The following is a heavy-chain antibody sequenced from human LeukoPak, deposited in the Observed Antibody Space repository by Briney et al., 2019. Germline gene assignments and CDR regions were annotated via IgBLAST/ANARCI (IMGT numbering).Heavy chain of an antibody. CDR1: GFTFSTYA. CDR2: ISGTGGST. CDR3: AKDRSSWYYFDY. Sequence: GGSLRLSCAASGFTFSTYAMTWVRQAPGKGLEWVSLISGTGGSTYYADSVKGRFTISRDNSKNTLYLQMNSLRAEDTAVYYCAKDRSSWYYFDYWGQGTLVTVSS. D-gene: IGHD6-13*01. V-gene: IGHV3-23*01. J-gene: IGHJ4*02.